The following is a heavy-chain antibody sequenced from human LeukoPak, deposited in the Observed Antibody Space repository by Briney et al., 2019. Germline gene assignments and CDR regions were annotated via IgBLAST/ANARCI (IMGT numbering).Heavy chain of an antibody. CDR3: AREGLYYFDY. CDR2: ISSSGSTI. Sequence: PGGSLRLSCAASGFTFSNYEMNWVRQAPGKGLEWVSYISSSGSTIYYADSVKGRFTISRDNAKNSLYLHMNSLRAEDTAIYYCAREGLYYFDYWGQGTLVTVSS. J-gene: IGHJ4*02. D-gene: IGHD3/OR15-3a*01. V-gene: IGHV3-48*03. CDR1: GFTFSNYE.